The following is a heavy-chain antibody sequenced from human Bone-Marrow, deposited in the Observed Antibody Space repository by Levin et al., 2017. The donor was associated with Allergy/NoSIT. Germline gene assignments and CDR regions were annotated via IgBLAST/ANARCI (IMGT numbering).Heavy chain of an antibody. CDR2: INPNSGGT. V-gene: IGHV1-2*02. Sequence: ASVKVSCKASGYTFTGYYMHWVRQAPGQGLEWMGWINPNSGGTNYAQKFQGRVTMTRDTSISTAYMELSRLRSDDTAVYYCAREVTGNTGAFDIWGQGTMVTVSS. CDR3: AREVTGNTGAFDI. CDR1: GYTFTGYY. J-gene: IGHJ3*02. D-gene: IGHD1-20*01.